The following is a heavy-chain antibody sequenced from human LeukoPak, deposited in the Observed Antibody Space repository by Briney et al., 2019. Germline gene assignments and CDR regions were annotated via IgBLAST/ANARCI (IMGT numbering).Heavy chain of an antibody. Sequence: PSETLSLTCAVSGGSINSSNWWCGVRQPPGGGLGGMVEIFHSATTNYNTSLKSRVTISVDNSKNHFSLKLRSVTAADTPVYYCARAPYYDSSGYHSAYSEYWGKGTLVTVSS. J-gene: IGHJ4*02. CDR2: IFHSATT. CDR1: GGSINSSNW. CDR3: ARAPYYDSSGYHSAYSEY. V-gene: IGHV4-4*02. D-gene: IGHD3-22*01.